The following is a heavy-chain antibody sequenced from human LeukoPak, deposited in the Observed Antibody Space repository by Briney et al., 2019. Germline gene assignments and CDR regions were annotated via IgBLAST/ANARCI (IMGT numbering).Heavy chain of an antibody. D-gene: IGHD3-10*01. J-gene: IGHJ4*02. Sequence: GGSLRLSCAASGFTFSRYWMQWVRQAPGRGLVWLSHINSDGSSTTYADSVRGRFTTSRDNAKNTQYLQMNSLRAEDTAVYYCVRDNYGVDYWGQGTLVTVSS. V-gene: IGHV3-74*03. CDR1: GFTFSRYW. CDR2: INSDGSST. CDR3: VRDNYGVDY.